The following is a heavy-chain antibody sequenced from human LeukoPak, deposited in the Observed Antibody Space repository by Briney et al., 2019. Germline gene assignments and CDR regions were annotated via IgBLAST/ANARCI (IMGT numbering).Heavy chain of an antibody. V-gene: IGHV1-18*01. CDR1: GYTFTRYG. Sequence: AXVRVSCKASGYTFTRYGVTWVRQAPGQGLEWMGWISAYNGNTKNAQKVQGRVTMTTDTSTSTAYMELRSLRSDDTAVYYCARGYSDYDLDYWGQGTLVTVSS. CDR2: ISAYNGNT. D-gene: IGHD5-12*01. CDR3: ARGYSDYDLDY. J-gene: IGHJ4*02.